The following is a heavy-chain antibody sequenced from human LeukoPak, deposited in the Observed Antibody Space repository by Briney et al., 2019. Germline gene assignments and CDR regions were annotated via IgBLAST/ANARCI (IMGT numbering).Heavy chain of an antibody. CDR2: MNPNSGNT. D-gene: IGHD1-14*01. CDR3: ARVMRNPYYYYYYMDV. Sequence: ASVKVSCKASGYTFTSYDINWVRQATGQGLEWMGWMNPNSGNTGYAQKFQGRVTITRNTSISTAYMELSSLRSEDTAVYYCARVMRNPYYYYYYMDVWGKGTTVTVSS. J-gene: IGHJ6*03. CDR1: GYTFTSYD. V-gene: IGHV1-8*03.